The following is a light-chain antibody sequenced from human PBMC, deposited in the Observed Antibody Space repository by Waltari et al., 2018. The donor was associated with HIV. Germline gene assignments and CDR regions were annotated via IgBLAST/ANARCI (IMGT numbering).Light chain of an antibody. V-gene: IGKV3-20*01. Sequence: EIGLTQSPGTLSLSPGERATLSCRASQSVDRNCLAWYQQKPGQAPRLLMYGASTRVTGIPDRFSGSGFGTDFTLTIIRLEPEDFAVYYCQQYGMAPWTFGQGTKVEIK. J-gene: IGKJ1*01. CDR2: GAS. CDR1: QSVDRNC. CDR3: QQYGMAPWT.